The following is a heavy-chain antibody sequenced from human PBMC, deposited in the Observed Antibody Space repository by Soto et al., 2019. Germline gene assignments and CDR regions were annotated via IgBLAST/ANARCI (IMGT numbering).Heavy chain of an antibody. V-gene: IGHV4-59*01. J-gene: IGHJ4*02. CDR1: GGSISSNY. Sequence: SETLSLTCTVSGGSISSNYWTWIRQPPGKGLEWIGYVYNSGSTNYNPSLKSRVTISEDTSKSQFSLKVNSMTAADTAVCYCARYRREAVAGYTLDNWGQGILVTVSS. CDR3: ARYRREAVAGYTLDN. CDR2: VYNSGST. D-gene: IGHD6-13*01.